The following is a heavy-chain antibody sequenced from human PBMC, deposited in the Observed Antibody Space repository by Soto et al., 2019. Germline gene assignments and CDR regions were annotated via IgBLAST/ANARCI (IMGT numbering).Heavy chain of an antibody. Sequence: EVQLLESGGGLVQPGGPLRLSCAPSGSTFASFPRTWVAQAPGKGLEWVSAIRGSGGSTYYADSVKGRFTISRDNSKNTLYLQMNSLRAEDTAVYYCAKDLFFRGYMDVWGKGTTVTVSS. CDR3: AKDLFFRGYMDV. J-gene: IGHJ6*03. CDR2: IRGSGGST. V-gene: IGHV3-23*01. CDR1: GSTFASFP.